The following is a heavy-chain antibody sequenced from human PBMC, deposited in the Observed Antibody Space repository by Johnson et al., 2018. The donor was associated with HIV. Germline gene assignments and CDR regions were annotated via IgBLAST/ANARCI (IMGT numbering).Heavy chain of an antibody. CDR1: GFTFSDHY. CDR2: IYSGDRT. D-gene: IGHD6-19*01. Sequence: VTLVESGGGLVQPGGSLRLSCAASGFTFSDHYMDWVRQAPGKGLEWVSVIYSGDRTYSAVSVKGRFTISRDSSKNTLFLQMNSLRVEDTAIYYCAGRSSAWYEDAFDIWGQGTMVTVSS. V-gene: IGHV3-66*01. J-gene: IGHJ3*02. CDR3: AGRSSAWYEDAFDI.